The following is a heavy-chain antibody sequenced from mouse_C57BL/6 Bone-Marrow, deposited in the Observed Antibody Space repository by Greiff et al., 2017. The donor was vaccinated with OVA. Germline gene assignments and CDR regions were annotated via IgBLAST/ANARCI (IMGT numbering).Heavy chain of an antibody. CDR1: GYSFTSYY. CDR3: ARGDAMDY. J-gene: IGHJ4*01. V-gene: IGHV1-66*01. CDR2: IYPGRGNT. Sequence: QVQLQQSGPELVKPGASVKISCKASGYSFTSYYIHWVKQRPGPGLEWIGWIYPGRGNTKYNEKFKGKATLTADTSSSTAYMQLSSLTSEDSAVYYCARGDAMDYWGQGTSVTVSS.